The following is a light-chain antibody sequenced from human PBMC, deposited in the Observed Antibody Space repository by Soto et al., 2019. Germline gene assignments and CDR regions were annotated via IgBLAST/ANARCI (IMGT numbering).Light chain of an antibody. CDR1: SSDVGGYNF. V-gene: IGLV2-14*01. Sequence: QSVLTQPASVSGSPGQSITISCTGTSSDVGGYNFVSWYQQHPGKAPKLMIYEVSNRPSGVPDRFSGSKSGSTASLTISGLQAEDEADYYCSSYASRSTRYVVGTGTKVTVL. J-gene: IGLJ1*01. CDR3: SSYASRSTRYV. CDR2: EVS.